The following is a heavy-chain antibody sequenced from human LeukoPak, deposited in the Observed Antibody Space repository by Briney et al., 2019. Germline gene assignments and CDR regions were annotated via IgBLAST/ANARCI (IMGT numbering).Heavy chain of an antibody. CDR2: IYYSGST. Sequence: PSETLSLTCAVYGGSFSDYYWSWIRQPPGKGLEWIGYIYYSGSTNYNPSLKSRVTISVDTSKNQFSLKLSSVTAADTAVYYCARDRGNSSPLDPWGRGTLVTVSS. D-gene: IGHD4-23*01. J-gene: IGHJ5*02. CDR1: GGSFSDYY. V-gene: IGHV4-59*01. CDR3: ARDRGNSSPLDP.